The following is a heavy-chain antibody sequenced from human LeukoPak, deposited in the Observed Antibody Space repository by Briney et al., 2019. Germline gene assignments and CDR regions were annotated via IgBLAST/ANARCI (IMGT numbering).Heavy chain of an antibody. CDR1: GFTFSSYA. D-gene: IGHD3-3*01. Sequence: GGSLRLSCAASGFTFSSYAMSWVRQAPGKGLERVSAISGSGGSTYYADSVKGRFTISRDNSKNTLYLQMNSLRAEDTAVYYCAKERAYDFWSGYYTGIDYWGQGTLVTVSS. J-gene: IGHJ4*02. CDR2: ISGSGGST. CDR3: AKERAYDFWSGYYTGIDY. V-gene: IGHV3-23*01.